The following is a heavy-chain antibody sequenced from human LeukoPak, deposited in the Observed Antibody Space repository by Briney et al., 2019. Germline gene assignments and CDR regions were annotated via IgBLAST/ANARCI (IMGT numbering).Heavy chain of an antibody. Sequence: GGSLRLSCAASGFTFSSYRMNWVRQAPGKGLEWVSSISSSSSLIKYADSEKGRFTISRDNAKNSLYLQMNSLRAEDTAVYYCARVPSTTVATFDYWGQGTLVTVSS. CDR1: GFTFSSYR. D-gene: IGHD4-23*01. J-gene: IGHJ4*02. CDR2: ISSSSSLI. V-gene: IGHV3-21*01. CDR3: ARVPSTTVATFDY.